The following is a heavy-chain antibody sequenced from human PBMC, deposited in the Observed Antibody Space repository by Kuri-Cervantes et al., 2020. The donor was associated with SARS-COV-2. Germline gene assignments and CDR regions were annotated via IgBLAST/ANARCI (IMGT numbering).Heavy chain of an antibody. CDR1: GFTFSTYW. Sequence: GESLKISCEASGFTFSTYWINWVRQAPGKGLEWVANINQDYSEKYYVDSVKGRFTISRDNAKNSVFLQMNSLRAEDTAVYYCARDSADFWSGPSDYWGQGTRVTVSS. J-gene: IGHJ4*02. CDR2: INQDYSEK. CDR3: ARDSADFWSGPSDY. V-gene: IGHV3-7*01. D-gene: IGHD3-3*01.